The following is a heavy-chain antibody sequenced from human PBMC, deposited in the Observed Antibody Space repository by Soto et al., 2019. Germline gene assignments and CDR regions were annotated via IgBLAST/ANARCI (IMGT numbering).Heavy chain of an antibody. D-gene: IGHD4-17*01. V-gene: IGHV4-30-4*01. CDR2: IYYSGST. J-gene: IGHJ4*02. CDR3: ARAPGDYGDHLDY. Sequence: SETLSLTCTVSGGSISSGDYYWSWIRQPPGKGLEWIGYIYYSGSTYYNPSLKSRVTISVDTSKNQFSLKLSSVTAADTAVYYCARAPGDYGDHLDYWGQGTLVTVSS. CDR1: GGSISSGDYY.